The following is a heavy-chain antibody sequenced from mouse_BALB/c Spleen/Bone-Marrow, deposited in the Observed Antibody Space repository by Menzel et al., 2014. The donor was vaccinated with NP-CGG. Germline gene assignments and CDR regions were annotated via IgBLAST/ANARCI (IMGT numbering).Heavy chain of an antibody. D-gene: IGHD5-1-1*01. J-gene: IGHJ4*01. Sequence: VQVVELGPGLVAPSQSLSITCTVSGFSLSGYAVNWVRQPPGKGLEWLGMIWGDGSTDYNSALKSRLNISKDNSKSQVFLKMSSLQADDTANYFCARDEGYRNFYYAMDYWGQGTPVTVSS. V-gene: IGHV2-6-7*01. CDR1: GFSLSGYA. CDR3: ARDEGYRNFYYAMDY. CDR2: IWGDGST.